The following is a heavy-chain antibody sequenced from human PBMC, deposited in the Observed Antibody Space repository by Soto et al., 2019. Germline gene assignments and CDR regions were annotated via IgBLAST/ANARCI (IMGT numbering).Heavy chain of an antibody. V-gene: IGHV3-74*01. J-gene: IGHJ4*02. Sequence: GGSLRLSCAASVFSFSHYWMHWFRQAPGNGLVWVSRISPDGRTTTYADSVKGRFTISRDNAKSTLYLQMNSLTVEDGAVYYCADSWLPTSYWGPGTLVTVSS. CDR1: VFSFSHYW. CDR2: ISPDGRTT. CDR3: ADSWLPTSY. D-gene: IGHD3-10*01.